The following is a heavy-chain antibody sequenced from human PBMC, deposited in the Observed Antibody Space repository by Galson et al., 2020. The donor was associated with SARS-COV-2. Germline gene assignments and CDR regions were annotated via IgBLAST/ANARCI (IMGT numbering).Heavy chain of an antibody. CDR3: AKDISGRGGWRIKVYYYYGMDV. CDR1: GFTFDDYT. Sequence: GGSLRLSCAASGFTFDDYTMHWVRQAPGKGLEWVSLISWDGGSTYYADSVKGRFTISRDNSKNSLYLQMNSLRTEDTALYYCAKDISGRGGWRIKVYYYYGMDVWGQGTTVTVSS. V-gene: IGHV3-43*01. D-gene: IGHD6-19*01. CDR2: ISWDGGST. J-gene: IGHJ6*02.